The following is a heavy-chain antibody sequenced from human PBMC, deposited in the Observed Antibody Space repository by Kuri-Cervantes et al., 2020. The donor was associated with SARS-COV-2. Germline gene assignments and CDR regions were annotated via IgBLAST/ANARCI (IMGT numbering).Heavy chain of an antibody. CDR3: ARGLEGYCSSTCYLRRGGNCDYYKDV. CDR1: GYSFTSYY. Sequence: VQDTCKSSGYSFTSYYRNCLRQAPGQGLEWLGIINPSGGSTSYAQKFQGRVTMTRDTSKNQFSLKLSIVTAADTAVYYRARGLEGYCSSTCYLRRGGNCDYYKDVWCQGTTVTVSS. J-gene: IGHJ6*02. D-gene: IGHD2-2*01. V-gene: IGHV1-46*01. CDR2: INPSGGST.